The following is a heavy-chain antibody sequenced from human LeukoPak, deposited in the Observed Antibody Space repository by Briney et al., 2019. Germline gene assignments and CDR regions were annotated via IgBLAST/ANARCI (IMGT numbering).Heavy chain of an antibody. D-gene: IGHD4-11*01. CDR2: IKQDGSEK. Sequence: PGGSLRLSCAASGFTFSSYWMSWVRQAPGKGLEWVANIKQDGSEKYYVDSVKGRFTISRDNAKNSLYLQMNSLRAEGTAVYYCAGANSNIYYYYMDVWGKGTTVTVSS. V-gene: IGHV3-7*01. CDR3: AGANSNIYYYYMDV. J-gene: IGHJ6*03. CDR1: GFTFSSYW.